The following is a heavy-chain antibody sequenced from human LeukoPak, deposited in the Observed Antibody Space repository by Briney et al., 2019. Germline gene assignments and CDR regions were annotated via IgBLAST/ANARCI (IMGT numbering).Heavy chain of an antibody. CDR3: AKEAGDYHFDY. CDR2: ISYDGSNK. J-gene: IGHJ4*02. V-gene: IGHV3-30*04. CDR1: GFTFSSYA. Sequence: GRSLRLSCAASGFTFSSYAMHWVRQAPGKGLEWVAVISYDGSNKYYADSVKGRFTISRDNSKNTLYLQMNSLRAEDTAVYYCAKEAGDYHFDYWGQGTLVTVSS. D-gene: IGHD4-17*01.